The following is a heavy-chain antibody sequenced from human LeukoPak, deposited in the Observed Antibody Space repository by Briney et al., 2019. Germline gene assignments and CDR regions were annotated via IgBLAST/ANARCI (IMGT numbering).Heavy chain of an antibody. D-gene: IGHD4-23*01. CDR2: IPYDGSNT. Sequence: GGSLRLSCAASGFTFSNYGMHWVRQAPGKGLEWVAVIPYDGSNTYYADSVKGRFTISRDNSKNTLYLQMNSPRSEDTAVYYCAKNTKPTLVTPDFWGQGTLVTVSS. J-gene: IGHJ4*02. CDR3: AKNTKPTLVTPDF. CDR1: GFTFSNYG. V-gene: IGHV3-30*18.